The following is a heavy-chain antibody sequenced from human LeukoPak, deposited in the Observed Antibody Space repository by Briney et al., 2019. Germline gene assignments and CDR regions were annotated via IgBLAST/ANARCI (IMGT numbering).Heavy chain of an antibody. J-gene: IGHJ5*02. CDR2: FDPEDGET. V-gene: IGHV1-24*01. Sequence: ASVKVSCKVSGYTLTELSMHWVRQAPGKGLEWMGGFDPEDGETIYAQKFQGRVTMTEDTSTDTAYMELSSLRSEDTAVYYCAVSSGWFNWFDPWGQGTLSPSPQ. CDR3: AVSSGWFNWFDP. D-gene: IGHD6-19*01. CDR1: GYTLTELS.